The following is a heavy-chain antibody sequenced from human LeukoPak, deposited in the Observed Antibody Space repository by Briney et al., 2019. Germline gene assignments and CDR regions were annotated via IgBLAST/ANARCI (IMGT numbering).Heavy chain of an antibody. CDR2: IIPIFGTA. V-gene: IGHV1-69*01. D-gene: IGHD6-6*01. CDR1: GGTFSSYA. J-gene: IGHJ6*02. Sequence: SVKVSCKASGGTFSSYAISWVRQAPGQGLEWMGGIIPIFGTANYAQKFQGRVTITADESTSTAYMELSSLRSEDTAVYYCARDSAQYSSSHRGYYYYGMDVWGQGTTVTVSS. CDR3: ARDSAQYSSSHRGYYYYGMDV.